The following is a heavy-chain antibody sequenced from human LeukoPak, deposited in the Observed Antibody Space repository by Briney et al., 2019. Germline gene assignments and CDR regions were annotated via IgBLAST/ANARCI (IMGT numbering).Heavy chain of an antibody. CDR2: INHSGST. J-gene: IGHJ4*02. V-gene: IGHV4-4*02. Sequence: SETLSLTCAVSGGSISSSSWWSWVRQPPGKGLEWIGEINHSGSTNYNPSLKSRVTISVDTSKNQFSLKLSSVTAADTAVYYCARDVSHWGQGTLVTVSS. CDR3: ARDVSH. CDR1: GGSISSSSW.